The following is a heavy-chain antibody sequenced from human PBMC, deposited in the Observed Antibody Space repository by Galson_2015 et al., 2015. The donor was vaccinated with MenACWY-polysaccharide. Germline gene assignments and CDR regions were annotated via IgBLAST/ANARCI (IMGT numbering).Heavy chain of an antibody. CDR1: GFTFSMYG. CDR3: ATDVKTTVLRGVEF. J-gene: IGHJ4*02. CDR2: ISGSGSTK. Sequence: LRLSCAGSGFTFSMYGMSWVRQAPGKGLEWVSSISGSGSTKYCAESVKGRFTISRDNSENTIYLQMNSLSAEDTAVYYCATDVKTTVLRGVEFWGQGSLVTVSS. D-gene: IGHD4-23*01. V-gene: IGHV3-23*01.